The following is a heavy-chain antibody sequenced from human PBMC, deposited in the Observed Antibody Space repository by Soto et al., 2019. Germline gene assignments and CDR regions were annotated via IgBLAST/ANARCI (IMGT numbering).Heavy chain of an antibody. D-gene: IGHD3-10*01. Sequence: EVQLVESGGGLVQRGGSLRLSCAASGFTFSSHWMNWARQAPGKGLEWVANINEDGSQKYYVDSVKGRFTISRDNAKNSTDLQMNSLRDEDTAVYYCATLPLAGTEDYWGQGILVTVSS. J-gene: IGHJ4*02. V-gene: IGHV3-7*01. CDR1: GFTFSSHW. CDR2: INEDGSQK. CDR3: ATLPLAGTEDY.